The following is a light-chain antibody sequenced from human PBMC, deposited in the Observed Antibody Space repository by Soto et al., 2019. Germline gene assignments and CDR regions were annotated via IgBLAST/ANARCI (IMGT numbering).Light chain of an antibody. Sequence: QSALTQPPSASGSPGQSVTISCTGTSSDVGGYDYVSWYQQYPGKAPKVMIYEVSKRPSGVSNRFSGSKSGNTASLTISGLQAEDEADYYCSSYTSSSTRVFGTGTKVTVL. J-gene: IGLJ1*01. V-gene: IGLV2-14*01. CDR2: EVS. CDR3: SSYTSSSTRV. CDR1: SSDVGGYDY.